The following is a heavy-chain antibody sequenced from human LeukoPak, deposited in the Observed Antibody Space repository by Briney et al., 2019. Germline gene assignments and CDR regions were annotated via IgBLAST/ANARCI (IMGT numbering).Heavy chain of an antibody. CDR1: GFTLSSYE. D-gene: IGHD1-20*01. J-gene: IGHJ4*02. CDR3: AKSGPQYNWNYFVY. CDR2: IEYSETGT. Sequence: GGSLRLSCTVSGFTLSSYEMSWIRQGPGQGLEWVSSIEYSETGTHYADSVKGRFTISRDNSKNTLYLQMNSLRAEDTAVYYCAKSGPQYNWNYFVYWGQGTLVTVSS. V-gene: IGHV3-23*01.